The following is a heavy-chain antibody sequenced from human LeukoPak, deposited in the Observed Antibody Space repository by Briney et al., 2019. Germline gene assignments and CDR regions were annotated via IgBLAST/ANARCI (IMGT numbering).Heavy chain of an antibody. CDR1: VGSISSYY. CDR2: IYYGGSI. Sequence: SETLSLTCTVSVGSISSYYWSWIRQPPGKGLEWIGFIYYGGSINYNPSLKSRVTISVDSSKTQVSLKLSSVTAAGTAVYYCARGNDYWGQGTLVTVSS. CDR3: ARGNDY. V-gene: IGHV4-59*08. J-gene: IGHJ4*02.